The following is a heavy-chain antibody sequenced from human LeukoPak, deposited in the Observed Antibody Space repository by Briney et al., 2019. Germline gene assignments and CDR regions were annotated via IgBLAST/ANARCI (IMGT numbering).Heavy chain of an antibody. CDR3: ASYPRNIPTPPFDY. V-gene: IGHV1-2*02. D-gene: IGHD2-21*01. CDR1: GYTFTAQY. Sequence: GASVNVSCKASGYTFTAQYMHWVRQAPGQGLEWMGWINPNNGDTKYAQSFLGRVTMTRDTSTTTAYLELRSLRSDDTAVYFCASYPRNIPTPPFDYWGQGTLVTVSS. CDR2: INPNNGDT. J-gene: IGHJ4*02.